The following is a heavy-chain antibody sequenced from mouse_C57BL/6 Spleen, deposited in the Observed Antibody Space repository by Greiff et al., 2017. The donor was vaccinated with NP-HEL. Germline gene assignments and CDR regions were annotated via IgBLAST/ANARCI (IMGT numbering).Heavy chain of an antibody. CDR3: ARHEAYYLYYFDY. CDR2: ISSGGSYT. J-gene: IGHJ2*01. D-gene: IGHD6-5*01. Sequence: EVKLVESGGDLVKPGGSLKLSCAASGFTFSSYGMSWVRQTPDKRLEWVATISSGGSYTYYPDSVKGRFTISRDNAKNTLYLQMSSLKSEDTAMYYCARHEAYYLYYFDYWGQGTTLTVSS. V-gene: IGHV5-6*01. CDR1: GFTFSSYG.